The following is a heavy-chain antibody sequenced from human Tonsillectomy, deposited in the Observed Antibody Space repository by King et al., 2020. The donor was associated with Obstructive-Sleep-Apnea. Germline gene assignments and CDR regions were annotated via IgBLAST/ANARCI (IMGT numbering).Heavy chain of an antibody. CDR2: IRYDGNDK. V-gene: IGHV3-30*02. J-gene: IGHJ4*02. D-gene: IGHD3-3*01. CDR3: AKIGRGYGPIDY. Sequence: VQLVESGGGVVQPGRSLRLSCAASGFTFSSYGMHWVRQAPGKGLEWVAFIRYDGNDKYYVDSVKGRFTVSRDNSKNTLYLQLNSLRAEDTAIYYCAKIGRGYGPIDYWGQGTLVTVSS. CDR1: GFTFSSYG.